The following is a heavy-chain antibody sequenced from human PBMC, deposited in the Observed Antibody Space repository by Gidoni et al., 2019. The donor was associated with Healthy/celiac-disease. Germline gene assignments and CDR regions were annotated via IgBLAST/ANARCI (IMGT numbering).Heavy chain of an antibody. CDR2: ISGRSSTI. CDR1: GFTFGRYS. D-gene: IGHD3-10*01. V-gene: IGHV3-48*04. J-gene: IGHJ3*02. Sequence: EVQLVESGGGLVQPGGSLRLSRAASGFTFGRYSMTWVRQARGKGLEWVSYISGRSSTIYYADSVKGRFTISRDNAKNSLYLQMNSLRAEDTAVYYCARGSGQLLWFGDDAFDIWGQGTMVTVSS. CDR3: ARGSGQLLWFGDDAFDI.